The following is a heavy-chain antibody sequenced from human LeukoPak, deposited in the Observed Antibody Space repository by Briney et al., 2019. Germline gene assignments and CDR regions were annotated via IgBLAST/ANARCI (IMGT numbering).Heavy chain of an antibody. CDR3: ARDSGYCSPTGCYYFDH. J-gene: IGHJ4*02. Sequence: ASVKVSCRASGYTFTDYYIHWVRRAPGQGLEWMGWINPDSGGTDYAQKFQGRVTMTRDTSISTAYMELSRPTSDDTAVYYCARDSGYCSPTGCYYFDHWGQRTLVTVSS. CDR1: GYTFTDYY. V-gene: IGHV1-2*02. D-gene: IGHD2-2*01. CDR2: INPDSGGT.